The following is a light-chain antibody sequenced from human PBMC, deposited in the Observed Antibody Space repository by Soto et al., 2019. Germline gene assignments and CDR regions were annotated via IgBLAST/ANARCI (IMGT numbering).Light chain of an antibody. J-gene: IGKJ2*01. CDR3: QQFYYYPHT. CDR1: HTIATY. CDR2: GTS. Sequence: EIQMTQSPASLSASVGERVTLTCRASHTIATYLNWYQQKAGKVPEVLIYGTSTLQPGVPSRFTGSRYGTDFTLTINNVQPEDFATYYCQQFYYYPHTFGQGTKLEVK. V-gene: IGKV1-39*01.